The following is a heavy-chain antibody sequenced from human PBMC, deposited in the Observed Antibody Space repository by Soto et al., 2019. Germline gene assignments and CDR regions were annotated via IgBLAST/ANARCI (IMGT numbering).Heavy chain of an antibody. V-gene: IGHV4-31*03. D-gene: IGHD6-6*01. CDR3: GGVSGGAARHFDY. CDR1: GGSIRSGGYY. J-gene: IGHJ4*02. Sequence: SETLSLTCTVSGGSIRSGGYYWSWIRQHPGKGLEWIGYIYYSGSTYYNPSLKSRVTISVDTSKNQFSLKLSSVTAADTAVYYCGGVSGGAARHFDYWGQGTLVTVSS. CDR2: IYYSGST.